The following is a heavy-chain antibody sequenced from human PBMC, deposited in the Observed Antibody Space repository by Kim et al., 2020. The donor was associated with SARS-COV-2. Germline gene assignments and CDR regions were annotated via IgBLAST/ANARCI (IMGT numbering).Heavy chain of an antibody. CDR3: ARDASRTGVPDYGMDV. Sequence: ASVKVSCKASGYTFTGYYMHWVRQAPGQGLEWMGRINPNSGGTNYAQKFQGRVTMTRDTSISTAYMELSRLRSDDTAVYYCARDASRTGVPDYGMDVWGQGTTVTVSS. CDR1: GYTFTGYY. V-gene: IGHV1-2*06. CDR2: INPNSGGT. D-gene: IGHD1-1*01. J-gene: IGHJ6*02.